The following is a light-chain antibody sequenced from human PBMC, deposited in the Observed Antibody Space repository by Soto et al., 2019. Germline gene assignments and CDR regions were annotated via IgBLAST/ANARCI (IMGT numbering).Light chain of an antibody. CDR3: QQYNNWTPT. Sequence: IQFTQSPSSLSASVGDRVTITCRASQGISSYLAWYQQKPGKVPKLLIYAASTLQSGVPSRFSGSGSGTDFTLTISSLQPEDFAVYYCQQYNNWTPTFGGGTKVDIK. J-gene: IGKJ4*01. CDR1: QGISSY. CDR2: AAS. V-gene: IGKV1-9*01.